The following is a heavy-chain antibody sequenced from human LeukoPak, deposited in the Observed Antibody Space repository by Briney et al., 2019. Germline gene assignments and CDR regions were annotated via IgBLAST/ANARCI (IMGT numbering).Heavy chain of an antibody. J-gene: IGHJ5*02. CDR1: GYTFTSYG. CDR3: ARVGLRYSSNWFDP. Sequence: GASVKVSCKASGYTFTSYGISWVRQASGQGLEWMGWISAYNGNTNYAQKLQGRVTMTTDTSTSTAYMELRSLRSDDTAVYYRARVGLRYSSNWFDPWGQGTLVTVSS. V-gene: IGHV1-18*01. CDR2: ISAYNGNT. D-gene: IGHD3-9*01.